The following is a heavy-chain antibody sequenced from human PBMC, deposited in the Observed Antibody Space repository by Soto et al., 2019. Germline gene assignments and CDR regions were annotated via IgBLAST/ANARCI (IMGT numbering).Heavy chain of an antibody. CDR2: IRSKAYGGTT. J-gene: IGHJ5*02. D-gene: IGHD3-3*01. CDR3: TRETEVEWLSNWFDP. V-gene: IGHV3-49*03. Sequence: GGSLRLSCTASGFTFGDYAMSWFRQAPGKGLEWVGFIRSKAYGGTTEYAASVKGRFTISRDDSKSIAYLQMNSLKTEDTAVYYCTRETEVEWLSNWFDPWGQGTLVTVSS. CDR1: GFTFGDYA.